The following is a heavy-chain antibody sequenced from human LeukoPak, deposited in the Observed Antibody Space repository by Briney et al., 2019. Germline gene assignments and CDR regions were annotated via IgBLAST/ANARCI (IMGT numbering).Heavy chain of an antibody. CDR1: GFSVSNNY. J-gene: IGHJ4*02. V-gene: IGHV3-53*01. CDR2: IYSGGST. Sequence: GGSLRLSCAASGFSVSNNYISWVRQAPGKGLEWVSVIYSGGSTKYADSVKARFTISRDNSKNTVYLRMNSLRAEDTAVYFCARATLDNWGQGTLVTVSS. CDR3: ARATLDN.